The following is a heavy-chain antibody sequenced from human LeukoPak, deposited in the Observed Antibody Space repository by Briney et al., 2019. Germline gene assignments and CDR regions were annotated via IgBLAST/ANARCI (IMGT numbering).Heavy chain of an antibody. J-gene: IGHJ4*02. V-gene: IGHV1-2*02. D-gene: IGHD2-21*02. CDR2: INPNSGGT. Sequence: GASVKVSCKASGYTFTGYYMHWVRQAPGQGLEWMGWINPNSGGTNYAQKFQGRVTMTRDTSISTAYMELSGLRSDDTAVYYCARGYTVVVTAIPGYWGQGTLVTVSS. CDR1: GYTFTGYY. CDR3: ARGYTVVVTAIPGY.